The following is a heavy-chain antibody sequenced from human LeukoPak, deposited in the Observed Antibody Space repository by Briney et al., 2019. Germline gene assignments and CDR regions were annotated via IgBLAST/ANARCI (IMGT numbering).Heavy chain of an antibody. J-gene: IGHJ6*02. D-gene: IGHD3-3*01. CDR2: IWYDGNNK. V-gene: IGHV3-33*01. Sequence: GGSLGLSCAASKFTFSTYALHWVRQAPGKGLEWVAVIWYDGNNKYYADSVKGRFTISRDNSKNTLYLQMNSLRAEDTAVYYCARDRGRITISRDVWGQGTTVTVSS. CDR3: ARDRGRITISRDV. CDR1: KFTFSTYA.